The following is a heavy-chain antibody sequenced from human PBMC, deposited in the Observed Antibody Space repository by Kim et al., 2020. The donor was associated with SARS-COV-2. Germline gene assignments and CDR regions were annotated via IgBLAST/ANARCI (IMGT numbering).Heavy chain of an antibody. CDR1: GYSISSGYY. D-gene: IGHD6-19*01. V-gene: IGHV4-38-2*02. J-gene: IGHJ5*02. Sequence: SETLSLTCTVSGYSISSGYYWCWIRQPPGKGLEWIGSIYHSGSTYYNPSLKSRVTISVDTSKNQFSLKLSSVTAADTAVYYCARDYLGSIAVAGTNNKNWFDPWGQGTLVTVSS. CDR2: IYHSGST. CDR3: ARDYLGSIAVAGTNNKNWFDP.